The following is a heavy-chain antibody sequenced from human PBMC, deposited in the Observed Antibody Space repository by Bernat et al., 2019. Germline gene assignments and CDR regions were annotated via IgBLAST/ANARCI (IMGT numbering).Heavy chain of an antibody. D-gene: IGHD3-3*01. J-gene: IGHJ4*02. CDR3: ARDGYYDFWSGYTYYFDY. Sequence: QVQLVESGGGVVQPGRSLRLSCAASGFTFSSYGMHWVRQAPGKGLEWVAVIWYDGSNKYYTDSVEGRFTISGDNSKNTLYLQMNSLRTEDTAVYYCARDGYYDFWSGYTYYFDYWGQGTLVTVSS. V-gene: IGHV3-33*01. CDR2: IWYDGSNK. CDR1: GFTFSSYG.